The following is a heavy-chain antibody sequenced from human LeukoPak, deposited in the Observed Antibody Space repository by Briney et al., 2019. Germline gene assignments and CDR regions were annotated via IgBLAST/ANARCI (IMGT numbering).Heavy chain of an antibody. J-gene: IGHJ4*02. V-gene: IGHV3-48*01. Sequence: GGPLRLSCAASGFTFSSYRMIWVRQAPGKGLEWVSYISSSSSTIYYADSVKGRFTISRDNAKNSLYLQMNSLRAEDTAVYYCARDGDIVVVPAAWIDYWGQGTLVTVSS. CDR3: ARDGDIVVVPAAWIDY. D-gene: IGHD2-2*01. CDR2: ISSSSSTI. CDR1: GFTFSSYR.